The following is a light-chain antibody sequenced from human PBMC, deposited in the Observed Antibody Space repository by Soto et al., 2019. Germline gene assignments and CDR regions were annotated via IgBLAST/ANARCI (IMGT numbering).Light chain of an antibody. CDR3: SSYTSSSTLYV. CDR2: EVS. Sequence: QSALTQPASVSGSPAQSITISCTGTSSDVGGYNYVSWYQQYPGKAPKLMIYEVSNRPSGVSNRFSGSKSGNTASLTISGLQAVDEADYYCSSYTSSSTLYVFGTGTKVTVL. J-gene: IGLJ1*01. CDR1: SSDVGGYNY. V-gene: IGLV2-14*01.